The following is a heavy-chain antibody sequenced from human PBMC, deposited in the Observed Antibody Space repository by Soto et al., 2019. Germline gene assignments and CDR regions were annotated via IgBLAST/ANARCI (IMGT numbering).Heavy chain of an antibody. CDR3: ARRRYYYDTSGYSTDAFDI. J-gene: IGHJ3*02. CDR1: GYSFTSYW. D-gene: IGHD3-22*01. Sequence: PGESLKISCKGSGYSFTSYWIGWVRQMPGKGLEWMGIIYPGDSDTRYRPSFQGQVTISADKSISTAYLQWSSLKASDTAMYYCARRRYYYDTSGYSTDAFDIWGQGTMVTVSS. CDR2: IYPGDSDT. V-gene: IGHV5-51*03.